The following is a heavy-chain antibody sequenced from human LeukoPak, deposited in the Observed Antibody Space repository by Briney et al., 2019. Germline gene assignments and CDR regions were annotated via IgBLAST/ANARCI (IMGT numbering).Heavy chain of an antibody. V-gene: IGHV4-4*02. CDR3: SRVNWAFSPCGY. J-gene: IGHJ4*02. D-gene: IGHD2-21*01. CDR2: ISLTGLT. CDR1: GGSISNTNW. Sequence: SETLSLTCGVSGGSISNTNWWSWVRQPPGQGLEWIGEISLTGLTHYNPSLESRVTVSLDKSKNQLSLNLTSVTAADTAVYYSSRVNWAFSPCGYWGQGTLVTVLS.